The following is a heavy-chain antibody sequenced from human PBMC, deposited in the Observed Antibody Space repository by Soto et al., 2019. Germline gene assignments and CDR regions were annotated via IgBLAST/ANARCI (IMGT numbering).Heavy chain of an antibody. CDR3: ARDLQYSRLFYGMDV. V-gene: IGHV4-31*03. Sequence: QVQLQESGPGLVKPSQTPSLTCTVSGGSISSGGYYWSWIRQHPGKGLEWIGYIYYSGSTYYNPSHKIRVTISADTSKNQIPLKLSSVTAADTAVYYCARDLQYSRLFYGMDVWGKGTTVTVSS. CDR2: IYYSGST. D-gene: IGHD6-13*01. J-gene: IGHJ6*04. CDR1: GGSISSGGYY.